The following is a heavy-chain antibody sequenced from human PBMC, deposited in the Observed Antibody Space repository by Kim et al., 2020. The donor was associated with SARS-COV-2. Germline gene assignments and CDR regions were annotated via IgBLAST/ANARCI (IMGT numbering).Heavy chain of an antibody. CDR1: GYTFTSYA. Sequence: ASVKVSCKASGYTFTSYAMHWVRQAPGQRLEWMGWINAGNGNTKYSQKFQGRVTITRDTSASTAYMELSSLRSEDTAVYYCARGAELLEWLLQYYFDYWGQGTLVTVSS. J-gene: IGHJ4*02. D-gene: IGHD3-3*01. CDR3: ARGAELLEWLLQYYFDY. CDR2: INAGNGNT. V-gene: IGHV1-3*01.